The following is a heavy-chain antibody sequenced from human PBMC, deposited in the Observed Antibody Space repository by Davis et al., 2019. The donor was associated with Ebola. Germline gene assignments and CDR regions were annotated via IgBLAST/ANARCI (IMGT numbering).Heavy chain of an antibody. Sequence: GESLKISCAASGFTFSHYYMSWIRQAPGKGLEWVSYISSSSSYTNYADSVKGRFTISRDNAKNSLYLQMNSLRAEDTAVYYCARAIVVVGVYFQHWGQGTLVTVSS. CDR1: GFTFSHYY. CDR2: ISSSSSYT. D-gene: IGHD3-22*01. CDR3: ARAIVVVGVYFQH. V-gene: IGHV3-11*06. J-gene: IGHJ1*01.